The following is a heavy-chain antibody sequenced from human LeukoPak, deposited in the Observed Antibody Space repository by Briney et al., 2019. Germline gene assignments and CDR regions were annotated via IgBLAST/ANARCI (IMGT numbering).Heavy chain of an antibody. V-gene: IGHV3-33*06. CDR2: IWYDGSNK. J-gene: IGHJ4*02. CDR1: GFTFSSYG. D-gene: IGHD3-22*01. Sequence: GGSQRLSCAAYGFTFSSYGMHWVRQAPGKGLEWVAIIWYDGSNKYYADSVKGRFTISRDNSKNTLYLQMNSLRAEDTAVYYCAKSFYYDSSGLGIEYWGQGTLVTVSS. CDR3: AKSFYYDSSGLGIEY.